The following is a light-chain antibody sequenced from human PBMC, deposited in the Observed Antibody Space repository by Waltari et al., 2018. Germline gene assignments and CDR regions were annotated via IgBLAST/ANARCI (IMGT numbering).Light chain of an antibody. V-gene: IGKV1-39*01. CDR1: QTVVSY. CDR2: AAS. Sequence: DIQMTQSPSSLSASVGDRVTITCRVSQTVVSYLHWYQHKPGKAPKLLIYAASGLQRGVPSRFSGSGAGTDFTLTISSLQPEDFATYYCQQTYTTLGTFGQGTKVEIK. J-gene: IGKJ1*01. CDR3: QQTYTTLGT.